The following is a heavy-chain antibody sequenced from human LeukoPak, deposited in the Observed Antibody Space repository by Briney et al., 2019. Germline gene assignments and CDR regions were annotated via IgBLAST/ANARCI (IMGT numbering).Heavy chain of an antibody. D-gene: IGHD6-19*01. CDR2: IYYSGST. V-gene: IGHV4-61*05. J-gene: IGHJ3*02. CDR3: ARVTVLEQWLDAFDI. CDR1: GGSISSSSYY. Sequence: PSETLSLTCTVSGGSISSSSYYWGWIRQPPGKGLEWIGYIYYSGSTNYNPSLKSRVTISVDTSKKQFSLKLSSVTAADTAVYYCARVTVLEQWLDAFDIWGQGTMVTVSS.